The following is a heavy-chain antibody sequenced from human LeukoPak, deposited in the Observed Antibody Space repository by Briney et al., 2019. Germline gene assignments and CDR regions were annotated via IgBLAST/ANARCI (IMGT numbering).Heavy chain of an antibody. J-gene: IGHJ4*02. V-gene: IGHV4-59*08. CDR1: GGSISSYY. CDR3: ATSKVQLFPFDY. D-gene: IGHD3-10*01. Sequence: PSETLSLTCTVSGGSISSYYWSWIRQPPGKGLEWIGTIYYRGGTNYNPSLKSRLTISVDTSKNQFSLKLSSVTAADTAVYYCATSKVQLFPFDYWGQGTLVTVSS. CDR2: IYYRGGT.